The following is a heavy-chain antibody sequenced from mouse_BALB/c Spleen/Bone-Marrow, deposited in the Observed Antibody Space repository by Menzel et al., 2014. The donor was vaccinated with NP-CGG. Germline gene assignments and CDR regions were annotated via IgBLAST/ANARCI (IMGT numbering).Heavy chain of an antibody. Sequence: EVKVVESGGGLVQPGGSLRLSCATSGFTFTYYYMNWVRQPPGKALEWLGFIRNKANGYTTEYSASVKGRFTISRDNSQNILYLQMNTLRAEDSATYYCARDKGRVFFDYWGQGTTLTVSS. CDR1: GFTFTYYY. J-gene: IGHJ2*01. V-gene: IGHV7-3*02. CDR2: IRNKANGYTT. CDR3: ARDKGRVFFDY.